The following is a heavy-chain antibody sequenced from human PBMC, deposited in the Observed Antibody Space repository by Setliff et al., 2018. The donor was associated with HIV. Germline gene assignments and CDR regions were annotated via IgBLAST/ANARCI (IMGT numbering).Heavy chain of an antibody. V-gene: IGHV1-69*13. CDR2: ISPIFGTT. J-gene: IGHJ4*02. CDR1: GGLFTSYI. CDR3: ARDNYYDTSGAIGY. Sequence: SVKVSCKASGGLFTSYIFGWVRQAPGQGLEWVGGISPIFGTTNYAQRFQGRVSITADASTSTAYMELSSLRSEDTAMYFCARDNYYDTSGAIGYWGQGTMVTVSS. D-gene: IGHD3-22*01.